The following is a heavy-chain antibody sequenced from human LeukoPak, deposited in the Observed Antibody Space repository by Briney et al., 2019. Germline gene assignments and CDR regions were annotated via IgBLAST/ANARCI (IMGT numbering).Heavy chain of an antibody. CDR3: ARGSGSYPDY. V-gene: IGHV3-21*01. CDR2: ISSSSSYI. D-gene: IGHD1-26*01. J-gene: IGHJ4*02. CDR1: GFTFSSYR. Sequence: GGSLRLSCAASGFTFSSYRMNWVRQAPGKGLEWVPSISSSSSYIYYADSVKGRFTISRDNAKNSLYLQMNSLRVEDTAVYYCARGSGSYPDYWGQGTLVTVSS.